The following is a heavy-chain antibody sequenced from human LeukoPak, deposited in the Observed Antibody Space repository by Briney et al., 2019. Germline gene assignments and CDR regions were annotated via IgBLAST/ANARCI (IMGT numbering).Heavy chain of an antibody. V-gene: IGHV3-30*02. CDR1: GFTFSSYS. CDR2: IHYDGSNK. D-gene: IGHD6-13*01. CDR3: AKGLGAAAVLNWFDP. Sequence: PGGSLRLSCTASGFTFSSYSMNWVRQAPGKGLEWVAFIHYDGSNKYYADSVKGRFTISRGNSKNTLYLQMNSLRAEDTAVYYCAKGLGAAAVLNWFDPWGQGTLVTVSS. J-gene: IGHJ5*02.